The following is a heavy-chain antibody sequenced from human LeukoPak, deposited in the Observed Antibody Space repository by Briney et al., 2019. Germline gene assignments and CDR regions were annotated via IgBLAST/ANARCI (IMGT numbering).Heavy chain of an antibody. CDR3: ARSWGSGSYYPYYFDY. CDR1: GGSISSSSYY. D-gene: IGHD3-10*01. V-gene: IGHV4-39*01. CDR2: IYYSGST. Sequence: SETLSLNCTVSGGSISSSSYYWGWIRQPPGKGLEWIGSIYYSGSTYYNPSLKSRVTISVDTSKNQFSLKLSSVTAADTAVYYCARSWGSGSYYPYYFDYWGQGTLVTVSS. J-gene: IGHJ4*02.